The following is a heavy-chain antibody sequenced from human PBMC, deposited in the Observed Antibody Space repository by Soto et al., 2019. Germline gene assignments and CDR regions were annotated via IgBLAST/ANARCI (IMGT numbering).Heavy chain of an antibody. J-gene: IGHJ6*02. CDR2: IYPGDSDT. CDR1: GYSFTSYW. CDR3: AIDFGYGYYYYGMDV. D-gene: IGHD5-18*01. V-gene: IGHV5-51*01. Sequence: PGESLTISCKGSGYSFTSYWIGWVRQMPGKGLEWMGIIYPGDSDTRYSPSFQGQVTISADKSISTAYLQWSSLKASDTAVYYCAIDFGYGYYYYGMDVWGQGTTVTVSS.